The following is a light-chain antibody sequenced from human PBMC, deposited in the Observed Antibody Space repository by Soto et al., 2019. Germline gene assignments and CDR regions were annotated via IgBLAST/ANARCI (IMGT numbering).Light chain of an antibody. CDR3: QQYDSSLCT. J-gene: IGKJ1*01. V-gene: IGKV3-20*01. CDR1: TRIISSN. CDR2: GAS. Sequence: ENVLKPFPGTPSLSPGERGTLSCRASTRIISSNLAWYQQKPGQAPRLLIYGASSRATGIPDRFSGSGSGTDFTLTISRLQPEDFAVYYCQQYDSSLCTFGQGTKVDIK.